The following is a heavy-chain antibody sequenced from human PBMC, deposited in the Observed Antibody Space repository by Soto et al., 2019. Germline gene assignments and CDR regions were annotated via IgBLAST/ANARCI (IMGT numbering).Heavy chain of an antibody. CDR3: ARDRTGVGAGGDY. D-gene: IGHD1-26*01. CDR1: GFSFSAYS. V-gene: IGHV3-21*01. Sequence: EVLLVESGGGLVKPGGSLRLSCEASGFSFSAYSFNWVRQAPGKGLEWVASISSSSNYIYYAHSMKGRFTVSRDNAENSLYLKMNSLRAEDTARYYCARDRTGVGAGGDYWGQGTLVNVSS. J-gene: IGHJ4*02. CDR2: ISSSSNYI.